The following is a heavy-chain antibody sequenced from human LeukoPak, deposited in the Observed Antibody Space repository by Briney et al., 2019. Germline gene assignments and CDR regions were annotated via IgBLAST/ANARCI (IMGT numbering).Heavy chain of an antibody. CDR1: GGSISSYY. CDR2: IYYSGST. V-gene: IGHV4-59*01. Sequence: SETLSLTCTVSGGSISSYYWSWIRQPPGKGLEWIGYIYYSGSTNYNPSLKSRVTISVDTSKNQFSLKLSSVTAADTAVYYCASYGSGSFFDPWGQGTLVTVSS. CDR3: ASYGSGSFFDP. J-gene: IGHJ5*02. D-gene: IGHD3-10*01.